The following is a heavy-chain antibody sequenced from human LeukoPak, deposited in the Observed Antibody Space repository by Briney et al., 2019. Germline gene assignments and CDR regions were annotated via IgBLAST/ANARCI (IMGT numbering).Heavy chain of an antibody. J-gene: IGHJ6*02. CDR3: ARDPPLSYYYYYGMDV. CDR2: INHSGST. Sequence: SETLSLTCAVYGGSFSGYYWSWIRQPPGKGLEWIGEINHSGSTNYNPSLKSRVTISVDTSKNQFSLKLSSVTAADTAVYYCARDPPLSYYYYYGMDVWGQGTTVTVSS. CDR1: GGSFSGYY. V-gene: IGHV4-34*01.